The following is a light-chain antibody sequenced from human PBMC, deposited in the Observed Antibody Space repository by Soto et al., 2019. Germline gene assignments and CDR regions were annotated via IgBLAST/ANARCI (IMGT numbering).Light chain of an antibody. J-gene: IGKJ4*01. V-gene: IGKV1-39*01. Sequence: DIQMTQSPSSLSASVGDRVTITCRASQSISSYLNWYQQKPGKAPKILIYAASSLQSGVTSRFSGSGSRTDFTLTISSLQPEDFATYYCQQSYSTPPTFGGGTKVEIK. CDR1: QSISSY. CDR3: QQSYSTPPT. CDR2: AAS.